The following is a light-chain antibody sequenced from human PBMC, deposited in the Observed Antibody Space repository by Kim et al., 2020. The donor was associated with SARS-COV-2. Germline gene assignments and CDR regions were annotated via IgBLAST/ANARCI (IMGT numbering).Light chain of an antibody. V-gene: IGKV3D-7*01. J-gene: IGKJ4*01. CDR1: QSVSSSY. CDR2: GAS. Sequence: PGERVTLSCRASQSVSSSYLTWYQQKPGQATRLLIYGASSRATGIPARFSGSGSGTDFTLTISSLQPEDFAVYYCQQDYNLLTFGGGTKVDIK. CDR3: QQDYNLLT.